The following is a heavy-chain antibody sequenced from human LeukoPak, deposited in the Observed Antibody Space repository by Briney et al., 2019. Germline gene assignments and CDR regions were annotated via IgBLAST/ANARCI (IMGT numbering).Heavy chain of an antibody. Sequence: GGSLRLSCAASEFTFSSYEMNWARQAPGKGLEWVSYISSSGSTIYYADSVKGRFTISRDNAKNSLYLQMNSLRVEDTAVYYCARGPHPYTSGWYHFDYRGQGTLVTVSS. CDR3: ARGPHPYTSGWYHFDY. CDR2: ISSSGSTI. CDR1: EFTFSSYE. J-gene: IGHJ4*02. D-gene: IGHD6-19*01. V-gene: IGHV3-48*03.